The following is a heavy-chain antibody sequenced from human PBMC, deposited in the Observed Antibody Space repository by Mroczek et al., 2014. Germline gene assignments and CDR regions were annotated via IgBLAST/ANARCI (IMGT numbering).Heavy chain of an antibody. Sequence: QVQLVESGAEVKKPGASVKVSCKASGYTFTSYDINWVRQATGQGLEWMGWMNPNSGNTGYAQKFQGRVTMTRNTSISTAYMELSSLRSEDTAVYYCASTNYDILTGYSNYGMDVWGQGTTVTVSS. D-gene: IGHD3-9*01. J-gene: IGHJ6*02. CDR3: ASTNYDILTGYSNYGMDV. V-gene: IGHV1-8*01. CDR2: MNPNSGNT. CDR1: GYTFTSYD.